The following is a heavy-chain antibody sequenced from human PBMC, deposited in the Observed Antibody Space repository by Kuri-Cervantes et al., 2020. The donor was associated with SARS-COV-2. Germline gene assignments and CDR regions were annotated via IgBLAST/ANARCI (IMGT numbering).Heavy chain of an antibody. CDR2: IYYSGST. CDR1: GGSVSSGSHY. CDR3: ARTYSSSSLFYDY. D-gene: IGHD6-6*01. J-gene: IGHJ4*02. V-gene: IGHV4-61*01. Sequence: SETLSLTCIVSGGSVSSGSHYWSWIRQPPGKGLEWIGYIYYSGSTKYNPSLKSRVTISVDKSKNQFSLKLSSVTAADTAVYYCARTYSSSSLFYDYWGQGTLVTVFS.